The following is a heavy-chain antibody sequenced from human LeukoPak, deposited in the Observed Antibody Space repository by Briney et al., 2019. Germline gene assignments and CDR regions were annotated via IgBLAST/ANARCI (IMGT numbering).Heavy chain of an antibody. Sequence: PGGSLRLSCAASGFTFSSYSMNWVRQAPGKGLEWVANIKQDGSEKYYADSVKGRFTISRDNAKNSLYLQMNSLRAEDTAIYYCAIISASAYWGQGTLVTVSS. CDR2: IKQDGSEK. V-gene: IGHV3-7*01. CDR3: AIISASAY. D-gene: IGHD2/OR15-2a*01. CDR1: GFTFSSYS. J-gene: IGHJ4*02.